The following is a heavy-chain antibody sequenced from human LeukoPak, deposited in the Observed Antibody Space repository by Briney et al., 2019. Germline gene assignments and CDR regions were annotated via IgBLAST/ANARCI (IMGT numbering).Heavy chain of an antibody. Sequence: SETLSLTCAVYGGSFSGYYWSWIRQPPGKGLEWIGEINHSGSTNYNPSLKSRVTISVDTSKNQFSLKLSSVTAADTAVYYCARNPVELWSGYPTSYYYYGMDVWGQGTTVTVSS. CDR3: ARNPVELWSGYPTSYYYYGMDV. V-gene: IGHV4-34*01. D-gene: IGHD3-3*01. CDR1: GGSFSGYY. CDR2: INHSGST. J-gene: IGHJ6*02.